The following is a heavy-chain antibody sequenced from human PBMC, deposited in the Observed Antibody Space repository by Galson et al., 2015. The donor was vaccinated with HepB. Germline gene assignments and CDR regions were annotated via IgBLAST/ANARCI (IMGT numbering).Heavy chain of an antibody. J-gene: IGHJ4*02. CDR2: ISYDGSNK. Sequence: SLRLSCAASGFTFSSYGMHWVRQAPGKGLEWVAVISYDGSNKYYADSVKGRFTISRDNSKNTLYLQMNSLRAEDTAVYYCAKDIAYSSSWSFDYWGQGTLVTVSS. CDR1: GFTFSSYG. V-gene: IGHV3-30*18. CDR3: AKDIAYSSSWSFDY. D-gene: IGHD6-13*01.